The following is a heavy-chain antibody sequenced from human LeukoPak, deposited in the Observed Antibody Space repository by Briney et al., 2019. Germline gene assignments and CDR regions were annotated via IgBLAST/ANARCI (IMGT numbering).Heavy chain of an antibody. D-gene: IGHD2-15*01. J-gene: IGHJ4*02. CDR3: ARGWPGGYFDY. CDR2: INHSGST. CDR1: GGSFSGYY. Sequence: SETLSLTCGVYGGSFSGYYWSWIRQPPGKGLEWIGEINHSGSTKYNPSHKSRLTISVDTSKNQFSLKLSSVTAADTAVYYCARGWPGGYFDYGGQGTLVTVSS. V-gene: IGHV4-34*01.